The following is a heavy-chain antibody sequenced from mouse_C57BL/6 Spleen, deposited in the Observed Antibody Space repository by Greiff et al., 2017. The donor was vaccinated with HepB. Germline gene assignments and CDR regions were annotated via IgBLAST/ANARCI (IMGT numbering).Heavy chain of an antibody. CDR1: GFTFSSYA. J-gene: IGHJ3*01. CDR2: ISSGGDYI. Sequence: DVMLVESGEGLVKPGGSLKLSCAASGFTFSSYAMSWVRQTPEKRLEWVAYISSGGDYIYYADTVKGRFTISRDNARNTLYLQMSSLKSEDTAMYYCTRDSSYDYDEGAWFAYWGQGTLVTVSA. CDR3: TRDSSYDYDEGAWFAY. D-gene: IGHD2-4*01. V-gene: IGHV5-9-1*02.